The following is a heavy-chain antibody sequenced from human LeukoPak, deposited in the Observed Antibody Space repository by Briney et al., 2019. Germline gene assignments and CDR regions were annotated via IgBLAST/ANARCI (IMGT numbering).Heavy chain of an antibody. Sequence: PGRSLRPSCAASGFTFSSYGMHWVRQAPGKGLEWVAVIWHDGSNKYYAASVKGRFTISRDNSKNTLYLQMNSLRAEDTAVYYCARERVTGTSYYYYYGMDVWGQGTTVTVSS. V-gene: IGHV3-33*01. D-gene: IGHD6-19*01. J-gene: IGHJ6*02. CDR1: GFTFSSYG. CDR3: ARERVTGTSYYYYYGMDV. CDR2: IWHDGSNK.